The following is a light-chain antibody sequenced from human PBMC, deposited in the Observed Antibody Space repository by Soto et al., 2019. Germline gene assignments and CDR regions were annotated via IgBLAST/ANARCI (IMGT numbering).Light chain of an antibody. CDR2: DGS. Sequence: DIQMTQSPSAMSASVGDRVTITCRASQGISHYLAWFQHKPGKVPKRLIYDGSTLQSGVPSRFSGSGSGTEFTLTVSSPQPEDSATYYCLQHTSYPYTFGQGTKLEIK. CDR3: LQHTSYPYT. J-gene: IGKJ2*01. CDR1: QGISHY. V-gene: IGKV1-17*03.